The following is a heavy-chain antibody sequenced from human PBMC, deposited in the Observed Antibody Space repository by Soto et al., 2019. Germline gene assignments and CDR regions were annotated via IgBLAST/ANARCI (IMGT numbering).Heavy chain of an antibody. CDR2: IYYSGST. V-gene: IGHV4-59*08. CDR3: AVDYYGSGRGAFDI. Sequence: SETLSLTCTVSGGSISSYYWSWIRQPPGKGLEWIGYIYYSGSTNYNPSLKSRVTISVDTSKNQFSLKLSSVTAADTAVYYCAVDYYGSGRGAFDIWGQGTMVTVSS. CDR1: GGSISSYY. J-gene: IGHJ3*02. D-gene: IGHD3-10*01.